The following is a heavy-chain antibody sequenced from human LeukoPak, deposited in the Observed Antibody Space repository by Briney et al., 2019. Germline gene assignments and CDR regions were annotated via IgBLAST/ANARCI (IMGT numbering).Heavy chain of an antibody. CDR2: ISYDGSNK. CDR1: GFTFSSYA. Sequence: PGGSLRLSCAASGFTFSSYAMHWVRQAPGKGLEWVAVISYDGSNKYYADSVKGRSTISRDNSKNTLYLQMNSLRAEDTAVYYCARDRTTSIAAAGLFFDYWGQGTLVTVSS. V-gene: IGHV3-30-3*01. J-gene: IGHJ4*02. CDR3: ARDRTTSIAAAGLFFDY. D-gene: IGHD6-13*01.